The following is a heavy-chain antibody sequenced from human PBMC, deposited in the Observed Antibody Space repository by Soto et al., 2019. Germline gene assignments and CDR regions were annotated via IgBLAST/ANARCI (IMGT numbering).Heavy chain of an antibody. V-gene: IGHV3-48*01. CDR3: ARVGSRYENYYYYYMDV. J-gene: IGHJ6*03. CDR1: GFTFSSYS. CDR2: ISSSSSTI. D-gene: IGHD1-1*01. Sequence: GGSLRLSCAASGFTFSSYSMNWVRQAPGKGLEWVSYISSSSSTIYYADSVKGRFTISRDNAKNSLYLQMNSLRAEDTAVYYCARVGSRYENYYYYYMDVWGKGTTVTVSS.